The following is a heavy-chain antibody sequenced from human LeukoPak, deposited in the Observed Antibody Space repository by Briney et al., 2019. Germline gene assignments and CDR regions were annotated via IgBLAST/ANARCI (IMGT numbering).Heavy chain of an antibody. J-gene: IGHJ4*02. V-gene: IGHV1-3*01. Sequence: ASVKVSCTASGYTFTNYAMHWVRQAPGQRLEWMGWINAGNGNTKYSLKFQDRVTITRDTSASTAYMELSSLKSEDTAVYYCARGILWFGELSSLGYWGQGTLVTVSS. D-gene: IGHD3-10*01. CDR1: GYTFTNYA. CDR3: ARGILWFGELSSLGY. CDR2: INAGNGNT.